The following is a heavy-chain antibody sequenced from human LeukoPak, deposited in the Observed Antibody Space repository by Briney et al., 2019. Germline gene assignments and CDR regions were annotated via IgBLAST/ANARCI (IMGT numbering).Heavy chain of an antibody. J-gene: IGHJ6*02. V-gene: IGHV3-30*04. CDR3: ARDRYYGDRKPYYYGMDV. D-gene: IGHD4-17*01. Sequence: GRSLRLSCAASGFTFSSYAMHWVRQAPGKGLEWVAVISYDGSNKYYAASVKGRFTISRDNSKNTLYLQMNSLRAEDTAVYYCARDRYYGDRKPYYYGMDVWGQGTTVTVSS. CDR2: ISYDGSNK. CDR1: GFTFSSYA.